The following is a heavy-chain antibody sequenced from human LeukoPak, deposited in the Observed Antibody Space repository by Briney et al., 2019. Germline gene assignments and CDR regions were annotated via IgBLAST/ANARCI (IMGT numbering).Heavy chain of an antibody. D-gene: IGHD6-13*01. J-gene: IGHJ4*02. V-gene: IGHV4-59*12. CDR2: IYYSGST. Sequence: SETLSLTCTVSSGSISSYYWSWIRQPPGKGLEWIGYIYYSGSTNYNPSLKSRVTMSVDTSKNQFSLKLSSVTAADTAVYYCASQAIAAAGSPFDYWGQGTLVTVSS. CDR1: SGSISSYY. CDR3: ASQAIAAAGSPFDY.